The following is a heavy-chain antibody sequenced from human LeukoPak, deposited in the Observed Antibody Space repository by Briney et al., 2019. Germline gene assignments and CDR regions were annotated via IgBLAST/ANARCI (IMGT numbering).Heavy chain of an antibody. J-gene: IGHJ6*03. CDR1: GFTFSSYW. D-gene: IGHD4-17*01. CDR3: ARLGDYGDYPRGSNYYYYMDV. Sequence: GGSLRLSCAASGFTFSSYWMSWVRQAPGKGLEWVANIKQDGSEKYYVDSVKGRFTISRDNAKNSLYLQMNSLRAEDTAVYYCARLGDYGDYPRGSNYYYYMDVWGKGTTVTISS. V-gene: IGHV3-7*01. CDR2: IKQDGSEK.